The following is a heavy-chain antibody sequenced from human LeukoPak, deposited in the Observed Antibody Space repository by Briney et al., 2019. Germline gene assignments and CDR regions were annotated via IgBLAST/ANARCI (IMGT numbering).Heavy chain of an antibody. CDR3: ARAGGSSSAFDY. D-gene: IGHD6-6*01. CDR1: GFTLSSYS. V-gene: IGHV3-21*01. CDR2: ISSSSSYI. Sequence: GGSLRLPCAASGFTLSSYSMNWVRQAPGKGLEWVSSISSSSSYIYYADSVKGRFTISRDNAKNSLYLQMNSLRAEDTAVYYCARAGGSSSAFDYWGQGTLVTVSS. J-gene: IGHJ4*02.